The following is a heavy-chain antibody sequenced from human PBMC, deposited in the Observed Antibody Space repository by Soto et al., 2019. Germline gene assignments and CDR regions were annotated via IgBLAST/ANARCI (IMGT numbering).Heavy chain of an antibody. CDR3: ARFYGSGSYYTNYFDY. V-gene: IGHV1-69*13. CDR2: IIPIFGTA. D-gene: IGHD3-10*01. Sequence: GASVKVSCKASGGTFSSYAISWVRQAPGQGLEWMGGIIPIFGTANYAQKFQGRVTITADESTSTAYVELSSLRSEDTAVYYCARFYGSGSYYTNYFDYWGQGTLVTVSS. CDR1: GGTFSSYA. J-gene: IGHJ4*02.